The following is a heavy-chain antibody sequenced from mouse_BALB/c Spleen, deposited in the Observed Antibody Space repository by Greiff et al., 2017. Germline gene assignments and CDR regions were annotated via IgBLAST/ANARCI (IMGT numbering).Heavy chain of an antibody. J-gene: IGHJ2*01. V-gene: IGHV1-80*01. D-gene: IGHD1-1*01. CDR2: IYPGDGDT. CDR3: ARGGDYYGPYYFDY. CDR1: GYAFSSYW. Sequence: QVQLQQSGAELVRPGSSVKISCKASGYAFSSYWMNWVKQRPGQGLEWIGQIYPGDGDTNYNGKFKGKATVTADKSSSTAYMQLSSLTSEDSAVYFCARGGDYYGPYYFDYWGQGTTLTVSS.